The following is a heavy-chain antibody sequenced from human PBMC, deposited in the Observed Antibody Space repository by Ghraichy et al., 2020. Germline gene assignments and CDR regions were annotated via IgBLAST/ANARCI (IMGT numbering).Heavy chain of an antibody. Sequence: SETLSLTCTVSGGSISSGGYYWSWIRQHPGKGLEWIGYIYYSGSTYYNPSLKSRVTISVDTSKNQFSLKLNSVTAADTAVYYCARDLRGGYYFGAFDIWGQGTMVTVSS. CDR2: IYYSGST. V-gene: IGHV4-31*03. CDR3: ARDLRGGYYFGAFDI. D-gene: IGHD3-22*01. J-gene: IGHJ3*02. CDR1: GGSISSGGYY.